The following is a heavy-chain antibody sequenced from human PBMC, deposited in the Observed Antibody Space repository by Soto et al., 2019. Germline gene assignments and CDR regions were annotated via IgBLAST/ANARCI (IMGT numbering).Heavy chain of an antibody. V-gene: IGHV4-59*01. Sequence: SETLSPTCTVPGGSISSYYSIWIRQTPGKGLEWIGYIYYSGRTNYNPSLKSRVTISVDTSKNQFSLKLSSVTAADTAVYYCARYRTILWPWGQGTLVTVSS. D-gene: IGHD3-10*01. J-gene: IGHJ5*01. CDR1: GGSISSYY. CDR3: ARYRTILWP. CDR2: IYYSGRT.